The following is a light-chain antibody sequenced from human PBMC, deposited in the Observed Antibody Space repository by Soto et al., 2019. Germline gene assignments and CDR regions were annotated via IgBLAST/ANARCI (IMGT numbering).Light chain of an antibody. J-gene: IGKJ1*01. V-gene: IGKV3-20*01. CDR1: QSVSSSY. CDR3: QQYIGSPTWT. Sequence: EIVLTQSPGTLSLSPGERATLSCRVSQSVSSSYLAWYQQKPGQAPRLLIYGASSRATGIPDRFSGSGSGTDFTLTISRLGPEDFAVYYCQQYIGSPTWTFGQGTKVEIK. CDR2: GAS.